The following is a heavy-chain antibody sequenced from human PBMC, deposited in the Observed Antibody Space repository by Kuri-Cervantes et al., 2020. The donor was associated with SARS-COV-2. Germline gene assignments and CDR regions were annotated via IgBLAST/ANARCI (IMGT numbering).Heavy chain of an antibody. CDR3: ARAPDRNSFGLYY. CDR1: GFTFSSYS. D-gene: IGHD5-18*01. Sequence: GESLKISCATSGFTFSSYSMNWVRQAPGKGLEWVSSISSSSSYIYYADSVKGRFTISRDNAKNSLYLQMNSLRAEDTAVYYCARAPDRNSFGLYYWGQGTLVTVSS. J-gene: IGHJ4*02. CDR2: ISSSSSYI. V-gene: IGHV3-21*01.